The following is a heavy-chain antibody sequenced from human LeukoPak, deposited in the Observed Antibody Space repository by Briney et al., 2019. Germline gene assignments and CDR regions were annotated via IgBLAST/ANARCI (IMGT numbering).Heavy chain of an antibody. CDR3: ARGSDYEDAFDI. CDR1: GYTFTGYY. D-gene: IGHD4-17*01. Sequence: RASVKVSCKASGYTFTGYYMHWVRQAPGQGLEWMGWINPNSSSTNYAQNFQGRFTMTRDTAINTPYLQLNRLRSDDTAGYYCARGSDYEDAFDIWGQGTMVTVSS. V-gene: IGHV1-2*02. J-gene: IGHJ3*02. CDR2: INPNSSST.